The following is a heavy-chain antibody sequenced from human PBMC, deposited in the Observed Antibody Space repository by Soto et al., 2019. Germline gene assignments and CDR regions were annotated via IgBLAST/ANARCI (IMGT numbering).Heavy chain of an antibody. CDR3: ARGDYQFVEYSTSSGDYGMDV. V-gene: IGHV3-21*01. CDR1: GFTFSSYS. D-gene: IGHD6-6*01. J-gene: IGHJ6*02. CDR2: ISSRSSYI. Sequence: NPGGSLRLSCAASGFTFSSYSMNWVRQAPGTGLEWVSSISSRSSYIYQADSLKGRFTISRDNARNSLYLQMNSLRAEDTAVYYCARGDYQFVEYSTSSGDYGMDVWGQGTTVTVSS.